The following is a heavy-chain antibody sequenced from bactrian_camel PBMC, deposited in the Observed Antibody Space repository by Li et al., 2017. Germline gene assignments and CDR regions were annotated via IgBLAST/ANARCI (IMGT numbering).Heavy chain of an antibody. CDR3: AAGTRIIVGDYCDGITA. CDR1: GFTFSSYH. J-gene: IGHJ6*01. Sequence: HVQLVESGGGLVQPGGSLRLSCAASGFTFSSYHMSWVRQAPGKGLEWVSSIYSDGVNTYYADSVKGRFTISRDNAKNIIYLQMSSLTPDDTAMYYCAAGTRIIVGDYCDGITAWGQGTQVTVS. CDR2: IYSDGVNT. V-gene: IGHV3-2*01. D-gene: IGHD3*01.